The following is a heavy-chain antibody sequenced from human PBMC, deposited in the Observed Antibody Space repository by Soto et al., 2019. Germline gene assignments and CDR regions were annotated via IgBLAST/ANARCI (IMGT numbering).Heavy chain of an antibody. Sequence: VGSLRLSCAASGFTFSSYGMHWVRQAPGKGLEWVAVIWYDGSNKYYADTVKGRFTISRDNSKNTLYLQMNSLRAEDTAVYYCARDRKYSSGWPSGGMDVWGQGTTVTVSS. V-gene: IGHV3-33*01. CDR1: GFTFSSYG. J-gene: IGHJ6*02. D-gene: IGHD6-19*01. CDR3: ARDRKYSSGWPSGGMDV. CDR2: IWYDGSNK.